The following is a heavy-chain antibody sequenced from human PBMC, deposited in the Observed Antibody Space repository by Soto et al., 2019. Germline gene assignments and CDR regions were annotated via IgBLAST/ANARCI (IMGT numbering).Heavy chain of an antibody. Sequence: GGSLRLSWAPSGCTVSGNYMIWVRQAPGKGLEWVSFISTGGDTYYADSVKGRFTISRDNSKNTLYLQMNSLRAEGTAVYYCANLARGITPRHYYYYMDVWGKGTTVTVSS. CDR1: GCTVSGNY. CDR2: ISTGGDT. J-gene: IGHJ6*03. D-gene: IGHD3-16*01. V-gene: IGHV3-66*01. CDR3: ANLARGITPRHYYYYMDV.